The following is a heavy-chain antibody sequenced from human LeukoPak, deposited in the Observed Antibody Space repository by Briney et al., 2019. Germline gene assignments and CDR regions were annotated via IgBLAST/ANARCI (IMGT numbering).Heavy chain of an antibody. V-gene: IGHV3-23*01. CDR3: ASSGRSSGYYGY. D-gene: IGHD3-22*01. J-gene: IGHJ4*02. Sequence: GGSLRLSCAASGFTFSSYAMSWVRQAPGKGLEWVSAISGSGGSTYYADSVKGRFTISRDNAKNSLYLQMNSLRAEDTAVYYCASSGRSSGYYGYWGQGTLVTVSS. CDR2: ISGSGGST. CDR1: GFTFSSYA.